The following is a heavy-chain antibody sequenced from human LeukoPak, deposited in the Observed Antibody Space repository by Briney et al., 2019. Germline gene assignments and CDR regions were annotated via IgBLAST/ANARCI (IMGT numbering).Heavy chain of an antibody. CDR3: ASSVGSTDY. CDR2: INHRGST. CDR1: GESLSKYY. J-gene: IGHJ4*02. Sequence: SETLSLTCAVYGESLSKYYWTWIRQSPGMGLEWIGEINHRGSTNLNPSLKSRVTLSVDTSKHQFSLKLTSVTAADAAVYYCASSVGSTDYWGQETLVTVSS. D-gene: IGHD1-26*01. V-gene: IGHV4-34*01.